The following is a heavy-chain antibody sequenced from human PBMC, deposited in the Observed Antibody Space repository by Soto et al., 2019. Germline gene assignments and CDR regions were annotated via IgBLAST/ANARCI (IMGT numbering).Heavy chain of an antibody. V-gene: IGHV4-39*01. Sequence: SSETLSLTCIVSGESISSSSYYWGWIRQPPGKGLEWIGSIYHSGRTYYNPSLKSRVSISIDTSKNQFSLKLSSVTAADTALYYCARQRTMVVTQAYFDYWGQGALVTVSS. CDR1: GESISSSSYY. D-gene: IGHD2-21*02. CDR3: ARQRTMVVTQAYFDY. CDR2: IYHSGRT. J-gene: IGHJ4*02.